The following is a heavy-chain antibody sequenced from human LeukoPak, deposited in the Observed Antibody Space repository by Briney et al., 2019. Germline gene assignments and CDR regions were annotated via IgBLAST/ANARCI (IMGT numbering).Heavy chain of an antibody. Sequence: PSETLSLTCTVSGGSISSYYGSWIRQSPGKGLEWIANIYYTGTPYYNPSLQCRVTLSVDMSKNQFSLKLSTVTAADAAVYYCARVKATVTSFDIWGQGTMVTVSS. CDR3: ARVKATVTSFDI. J-gene: IGHJ3*02. V-gene: IGHV4-59*01. CDR2: IYYTGTP. D-gene: IGHD2/OR15-2a*01. CDR1: GGSISSYY.